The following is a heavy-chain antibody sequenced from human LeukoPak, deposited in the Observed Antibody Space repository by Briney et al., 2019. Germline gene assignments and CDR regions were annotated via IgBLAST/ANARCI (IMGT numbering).Heavy chain of an antibody. V-gene: IGHV3-23*01. CDR1: EFTFDNCA. D-gene: IGHD2-15*01. CDR2: ISGSGYYS. J-gene: IGHJ6*02. CDR3: ARDLPYCSGGSCSYYGMDV. Sequence: GGSLRLSCAASEFTFDNCAMSWVRQAPGKGLEWVSVISGSGYYSYYADSVKGRFTVSRDNSKTTLYLQMNSLRADDTAVYYCARDLPYCSGGSCSYYGMDVWGQGTTVTVSS.